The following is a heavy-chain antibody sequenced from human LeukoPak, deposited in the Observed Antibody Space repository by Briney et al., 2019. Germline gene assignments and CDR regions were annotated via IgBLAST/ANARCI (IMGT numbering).Heavy chain of an antibody. J-gene: IGHJ6*02. CDR3: ARDPITMVRGVIRPYYYYGMDV. D-gene: IGHD3-10*01. V-gene: IGHV4-39*07. Sequence: SETLSLTCTVSGGSISSSSYYWGWIRQPPGKGLEGIGSIYYSGSTYYNPSLKSRVTISVDTSKNQFSLKLSSVTAADTAVYYCARDPITMVRGVIRPYYYYGMDVWGQGTTVTVSS. CDR2: IYYSGST. CDR1: GGSISSSSYY.